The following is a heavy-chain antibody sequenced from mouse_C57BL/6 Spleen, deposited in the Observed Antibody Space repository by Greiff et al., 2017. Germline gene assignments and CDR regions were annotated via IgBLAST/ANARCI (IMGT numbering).Heavy chain of an antibody. V-gene: IGHV3-6*01. J-gene: IGHJ2*01. CDR3: ARVNLPYFDY. D-gene: IGHD2-1*01. CDR1: GYSITSGYY. Sequence: EVQVVESGPGLVKPSQSLSLTCSVTGYSITSGYYWNWIRQFPGNKLEWMGYISYDGSNNYNPSLKNRISITRDTSKNQFFLKLNSVTTEDTATYYCARVNLPYFDYWGQGTTLTVSS. CDR2: ISYDGSN.